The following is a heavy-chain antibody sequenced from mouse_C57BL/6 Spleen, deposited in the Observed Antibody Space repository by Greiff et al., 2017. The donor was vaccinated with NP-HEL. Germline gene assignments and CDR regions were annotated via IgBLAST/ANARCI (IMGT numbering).Heavy chain of an antibody. Sequence: QVQLQQSGAELVKPGASVKISCKASGYAFSSYWMNWVKQRPGKGLEWIGQIYPGDGDTNYNGKFKGKATLTADKSSSTAYMQLSSLTSEDSAVYFCALGGYYGSSPDFDVWGTGTTVTVSS. CDR3: ALGGYYGSSPDFDV. CDR2: IYPGDGDT. V-gene: IGHV1-80*01. CDR1: GYAFSSYW. J-gene: IGHJ1*03. D-gene: IGHD1-1*01.